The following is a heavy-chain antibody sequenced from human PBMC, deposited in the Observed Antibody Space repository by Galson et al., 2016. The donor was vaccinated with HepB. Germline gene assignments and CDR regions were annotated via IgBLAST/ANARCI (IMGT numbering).Heavy chain of an antibody. J-gene: IGHJ4*02. CDR2: IYWQDDK. CDR1: GFSLSTSAEG. Sequence: PALVKPTQTLTLTCTFSGFSLSTSAEGVGWIRQPPGKALEWLGIIYWQDDKRYSPSLRSRLSITKDTSKNQVILTMTNMAPVDTATYYCAPRRLAYYYASEFDFWGQGTLVTVSS. V-gene: IGHV2-5*01. D-gene: IGHD3-10*01. CDR3: APRRLAYYYASEFDF.